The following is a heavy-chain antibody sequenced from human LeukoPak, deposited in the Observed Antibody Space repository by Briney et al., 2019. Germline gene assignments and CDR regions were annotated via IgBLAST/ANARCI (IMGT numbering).Heavy chain of an antibody. J-gene: IGHJ4*02. D-gene: IGHD3-22*01. CDR1: GFTFSSYS. CDR3: ARDYYDSSGYYYFDY. Sequence: GGSLRLSCAASGFTFSSYSMNWVRQAPGKGLEWVSYISSSSSTIYYADSVKGRFTISRDNAKNSLYLQMNSLRAEDTAVYYCARDYYDSSGYYYFDYWGQGTLVTVSS. CDR2: ISSSSSTI. V-gene: IGHV3-48*01.